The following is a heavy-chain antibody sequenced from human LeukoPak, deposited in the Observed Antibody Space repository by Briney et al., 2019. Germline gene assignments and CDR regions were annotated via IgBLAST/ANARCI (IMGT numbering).Heavy chain of an antibody. CDR1: GFTFSSYW. J-gene: IGHJ6*02. CDR2: INSDGSST. V-gene: IGHV3-74*01. D-gene: IGHD3-3*01. Sequence: QPGGSLRLSCAASGFTFSSYWMHWVRQAPGKGLVWVSRINSDGSSTSYADSVKGRFTISRDNAKNTLYLQMNSLRAEDTAVYYCARDFYDFLIDYYYGMDVWGQGTTVTVSS. CDR3: ARDFYDFLIDYYYGMDV.